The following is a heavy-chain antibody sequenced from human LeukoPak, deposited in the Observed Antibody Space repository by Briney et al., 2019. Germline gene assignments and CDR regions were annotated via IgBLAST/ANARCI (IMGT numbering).Heavy chain of an antibody. J-gene: IGHJ4*02. D-gene: IGHD3-10*01. CDR3: ARRNYGSGSYYTDY. Sequence: PGGSLRLSCAVSGFTFSSYSMNWVRQAPGKGLEWVSTISSSSYYIYYTDSVKGRFTIPRDNAQNSLYLQMNSLGAEDTAVYYCARRNYGSGSYYTDYWGQGTLVTVSS. V-gene: IGHV3-21*01. CDR2: ISSSSYYI. CDR1: GFTFSSYS.